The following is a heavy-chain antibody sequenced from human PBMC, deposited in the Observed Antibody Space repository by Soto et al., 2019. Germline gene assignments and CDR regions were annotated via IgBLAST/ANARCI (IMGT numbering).Heavy chain of an antibody. CDR1: GGSISSYY. CDR3: ARHLRIAARKVWFDP. J-gene: IGHJ5*02. CDR2: IYYSGST. Sequence: PSETLSLTCTVSGGSISSYYWSWIRQPPGKGLEWIGYIYYSGSTNYNPSLKSRVTISVDTSKNQFSLKLSSVTAADTAVYYCARHLRIAARKVWFDPWGQGTRVTVAS. V-gene: IGHV4-59*08. D-gene: IGHD6-6*01.